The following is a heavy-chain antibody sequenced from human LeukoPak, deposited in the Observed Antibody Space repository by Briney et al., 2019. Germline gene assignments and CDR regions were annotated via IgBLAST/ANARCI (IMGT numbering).Heavy chain of an antibody. CDR2: IKQDGSEE. Sequence: GGSLRLSCAASRFILSSYWMSWVRQVPGKGLEWVASIKQDGSEEFYVDSVKGRFTISRDNAIDSLYLQMNSLRAEDTAVYYCARVRAFGYCFDYWGQGTLVTVSS. CDR3: ARVRAFGYCFDY. V-gene: IGHV3-7*01. D-gene: IGHD3-16*01. CDR1: RFILSSYW. J-gene: IGHJ4*02.